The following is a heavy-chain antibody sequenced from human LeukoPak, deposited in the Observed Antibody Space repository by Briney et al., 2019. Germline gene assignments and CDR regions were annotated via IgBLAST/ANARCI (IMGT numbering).Heavy chain of an antibody. V-gene: IGHV3-23*01. D-gene: IGHD2-21*02. CDR3: AKDLERHIVVVTASAVDY. CDR2: ISGSGDTT. Sequence: GGSLRLSCAASGFTFSDYAMTWVRQAPGKGLEWISAISGSGDTTYYADPVKGRFPISRDNSKNILYLQMNSLRAEDTAVYYCAKDLERHIVVVTASAVDYWGQGTLVTVSS. J-gene: IGHJ4*02. CDR1: GFTFSDYA.